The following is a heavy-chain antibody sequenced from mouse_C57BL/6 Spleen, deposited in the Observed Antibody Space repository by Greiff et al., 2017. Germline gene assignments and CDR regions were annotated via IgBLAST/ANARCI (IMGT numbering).Heavy chain of an antibody. V-gene: IGHV1-52*01. CDR2: IDPSDSET. CDR1: GYTFTSYW. CDR3: ARQIYYNFDY. D-gene: IGHD2-1*01. J-gene: IGHJ2*01. Sequence: QVQLKQPGAELVRPGSSVKLSCKASGYTFTSYWMHWVKQRPIQGLEWIGNIDPSDSETHYNQKFKDKATLTVDKSSSTAYMQLSSLTSEDSAVYYCARQIYYNFDYWGQGTTLTVSS.